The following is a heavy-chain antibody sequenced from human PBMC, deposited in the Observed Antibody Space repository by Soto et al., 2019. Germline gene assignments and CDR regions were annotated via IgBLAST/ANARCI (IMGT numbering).Heavy chain of an antibody. CDR1: GSSLTNYC. CDR3: ARDSYYTSGNELTDYTYEMDV. V-gene: IGHV5-10-1*01. CDR2: VDPTDSYS. Sequence: GGSLKISCKGSGSSLTNYCITWVRQTPVRGLEWVGRVDPTDSYSNYSPSFQGHVTISADKSISTAYLQLRSLKAPDTAMYYCARDSYYTSGNELTDYTYEMDVWGQGTTVTVSS. D-gene: IGHD3-3*01. J-gene: IGHJ6*02.